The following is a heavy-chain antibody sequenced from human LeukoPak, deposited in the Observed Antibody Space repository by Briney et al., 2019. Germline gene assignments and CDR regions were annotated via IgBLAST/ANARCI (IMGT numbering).Heavy chain of an antibody. D-gene: IGHD5-12*01. V-gene: IGHV1-69*13. J-gene: IGHJ4*02. Sequence: EASVKVSCKASGGTFSSYAISWVRQAPGQGLEWMGGIIPIFGTANYAQKFQGRVTITADESTSTAYMELSSLRSEDTAVYYCARRRVYSGSGEFDFWGQGTLVTVSS. CDR1: GGTFSSYA. CDR2: IIPIFGTA. CDR3: ARRRVYSGSGEFDF.